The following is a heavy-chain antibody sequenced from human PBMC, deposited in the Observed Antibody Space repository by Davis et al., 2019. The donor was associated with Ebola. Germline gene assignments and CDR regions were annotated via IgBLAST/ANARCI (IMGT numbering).Heavy chain of an antibody. V-gene: IGHV4-34*01. CDR1: GGSFSGYY. CDR3: ARRLSSGAMDV. D-gene: IGHD6-25*01. CDR2: INHSGST. Sequence: SETLSLTCAVYGGSFSGYYRSWIRQPPGKGLEWIGEINHSGSTNYNPSLKSRVTISVDTSKNQFSLQLNSVTPEDTAVYYCARRLSSGAMDVWGQGTTVTVSS. J-gene: IGHJ6*02.